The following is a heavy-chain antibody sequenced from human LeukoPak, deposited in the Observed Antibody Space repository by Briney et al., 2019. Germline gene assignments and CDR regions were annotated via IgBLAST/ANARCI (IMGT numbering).Heavy chain of an antibody. CDR1: GFTFDDYA. CDR2: ISWNSGSV. V-gene: IGHV3-9*01. Sequence: GSSLRLSCAASGFTFDDYAMHWVRQAPGKGLEWVSGISWNSGSVGYAGPVKGRFTISRDNAKNSLFLQMNSLRAEDTAFYYCTKDIYSSGRGGFFDYWGQGTLVTAPS. CDR3: TKDIYSSGRGGFFDY. D-gene: IGHD6-19*01. J-gene: IGHJ4*02.